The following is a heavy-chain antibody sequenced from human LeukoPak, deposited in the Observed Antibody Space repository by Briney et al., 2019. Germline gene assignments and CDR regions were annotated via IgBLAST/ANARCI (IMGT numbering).Heavy chain of an antibody. CDR3: ARVDYSNWFDP. CDR2: IYSGDTT. D-gene: IGHD5-12*01. J-gene: IGHJ5*02. V-gene: IGHV3-53*01. Sequence: GGSLRLSCAVSGLTVSSKYMSGVRQPPGKGLEWVSVIYSGDTTYYADSVKGRFTISRDSSKNTLYLQMNSLGVEDTAVYYCARVDYSNWFDPWGQGTLVTVSS. CDR1: GLTVSSKY.